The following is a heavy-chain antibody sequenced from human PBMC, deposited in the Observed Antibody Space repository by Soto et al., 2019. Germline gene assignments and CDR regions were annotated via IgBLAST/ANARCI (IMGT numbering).Heavy chain of an antibody. D-gene: IGHD3-3*01. CDR1: GFTFTSSA. V-gene: IGHV1-58*01. J-gene: IGHJ6*02. CDR3: AADLGDGVPKLYYGMDV. CDR2: IVVGSGNT. Sequence: SVKGSCKASGFTFTSSAVQWVRQARGQRLEWIGWIVVGSGNTNYAQKFQERVTITRDMSTSTAYMELSSLRSEDTAVYYCAADLGDGVPKLYYGMDVWGQGTTVTVSS.